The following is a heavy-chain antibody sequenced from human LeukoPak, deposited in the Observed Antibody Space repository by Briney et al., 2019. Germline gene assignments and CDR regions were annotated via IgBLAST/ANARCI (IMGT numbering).Heavy chain of an antibody. CDR1: GYSISSGYY. V-gene: IGHV4-38-2*02. Sequence: PSETLSLTCTVSGYSISSGYYWGWIRQPPGKGLEWIGNIYRNGSTDYNPSLKSRVTISVDTSKNQFSLKLSSVTAADTAVYYCATDFWSGTNIIDYWGQGTLVTVSS. J-gene: IGHJ4*02. CDR2: IYRNGST. D-gene: IGHD3-3*01. CDR3: ATDFWSGTNIIDY.